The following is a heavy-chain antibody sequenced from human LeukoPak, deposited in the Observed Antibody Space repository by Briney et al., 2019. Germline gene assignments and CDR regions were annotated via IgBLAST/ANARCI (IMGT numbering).Heavy chain of an antibody. CDR1: GFTVSSNY. Sequence: PGGSLRLSCAASGFTVSSNYMSWVRQAPGKGLEWVSVIYSGGSTYYADSVKGRFTISRDNSKNTLYLQMNSLRAEDTAVYYCARVDYDILTGYFTIDPWGQGTLVAVSS. D-gene: IGHD3-9*01. J-gene: IGHJ5*02. CDR2: IYSGGST. CDR3: ARVDYDILTGYFTIDP. V-gene: IGHV3-66*01.